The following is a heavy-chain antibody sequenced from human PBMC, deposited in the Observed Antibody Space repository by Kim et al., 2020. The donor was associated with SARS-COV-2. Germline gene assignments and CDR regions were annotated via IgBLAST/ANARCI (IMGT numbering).Heavy chain of an antibody. D-gene: IGHD3-22*01. J-gene: IGHJ4*02. CDR3: ARGPSALKDDSSGYVDY. V-gene: IGHV3-53*01. CDR2: IYSGGST. Sequence: GGSLRLSCAASGFTVSSNYMSWVRQAPGKGLEWVSVIYSGGSTYYADSVKGRFTISRDNSKNTLYLQMNSLRAEDTAVYYCARGPSALKDDSSGYVDYWGQGTLVTVSS. CDR1: GFTVSSNY.